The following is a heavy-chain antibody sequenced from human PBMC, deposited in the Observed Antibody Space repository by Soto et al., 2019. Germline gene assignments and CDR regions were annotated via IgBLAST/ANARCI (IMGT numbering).Heavy chain of an antibody. D-gene: IGHD3-3*02. J-gene: IGHJ5*02. CDR1: GGSISSSSYY. V-gene: IGHV4-39*01. CDR2: IYYSGST. Sequence: QLQLQESGPGLVKPSETLSLTCTVSGGSISSSSYYWGWIRQPPGKGLEWIGSIYYSGSTYYNPPXXXRXXISVDTSKNQFSLKPSSVTAADTAVYYCASPKIAFYNWFDPWGQGTLVTVSS. CDR3: ASPKIAFYNWFDP.